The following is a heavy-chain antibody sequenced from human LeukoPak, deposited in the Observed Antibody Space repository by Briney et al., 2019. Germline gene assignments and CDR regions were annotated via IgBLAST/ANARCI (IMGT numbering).Heavy chain of an antibody. Sequence: QPGGSLILSCAASGFTFSSYAMSWVRQAPGKGLEWVSAISGSGGSTYYADSVKGRFTISRDNSKNTLYLQMNSLRAEDTAVYYCAKGTTIFGVVIMYYFDYWGQGTLVTVSS. CDR2: ISGSGGST. CDR3: AKGTTIFGVVIMYYFDY. CDR1: GFTFSSYA. J-gene: IGHJ4*02. D-gene: IGHD3-3*01. V-gene: IGHV3-23*01.